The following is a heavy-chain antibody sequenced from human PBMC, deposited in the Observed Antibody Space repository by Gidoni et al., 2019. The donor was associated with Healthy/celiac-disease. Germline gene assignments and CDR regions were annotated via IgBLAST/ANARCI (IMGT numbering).Heavy chain of an antibody. V-gene: IGHV3-33*01. CDR3: AREDYGGNSEDYYYYGMDV. CDR1: GFTFSRHG. J-gene: IGHJ6*02. CDR2: IWYDGSNK. D-gene: IGHD4-17*01. Sequence: QVQLVESGGGVVQPGRSLRLSCAASGFTFSRHGMHWVRQAPGKGLGWVAVIWYDGSNKYYADSVKGRFTISRDNSKNTLYLQMNSLRAEDTAVYYCAREDYGGNSEDYYYYGMDVWGQGTTVTVSS.